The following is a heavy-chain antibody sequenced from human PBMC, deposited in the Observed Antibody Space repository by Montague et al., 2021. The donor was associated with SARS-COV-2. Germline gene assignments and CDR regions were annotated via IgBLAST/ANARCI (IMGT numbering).Heavy chain of an antibody. CDR1: GASIRRSDYY. CDR3: ASLPADGTVVASYIPLDS. CDR2: IHYIGTT. D-gene: IGHD2-21*01. J-gene: IGHJ4*02. V-gene: IGHV4-39*01. Sequence: SETLSLTCNVSGASIRRSDYYWVWIRQPPGMGWELLGRIHYIGTTYYNPSLGSRVSISVATSENQFSLKLRSAIAADTAVHYCASLPADGTVVASYIPLDSWGQGTLVTVSS.